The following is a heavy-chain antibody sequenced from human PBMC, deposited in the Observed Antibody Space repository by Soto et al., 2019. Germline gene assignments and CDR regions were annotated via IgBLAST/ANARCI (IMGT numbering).Heavy chain of an antibody. CDR3: ARDYSSSWGYYYYYGMDV. D-gene: IGHD6-13*01. CDR2: INPNSGGT. V-gene: IGHV1-2*02. CDR1: GYTFTGYY. Sequence: GASVKVSCKASGYTFTGYYMHWVRQAPGQGLEWMGWINPNSGGTNYAQKFQGRVTMTRDTSISTAYMELSRLRSDDTAVYYCARDYSSSWGYYYYYGMDVWGQGTTVTVSS. J-gene: IGHJ6*02.